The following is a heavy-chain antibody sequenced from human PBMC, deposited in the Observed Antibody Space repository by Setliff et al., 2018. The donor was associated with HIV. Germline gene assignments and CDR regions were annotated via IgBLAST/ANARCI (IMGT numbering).Heavy chain of an antibody. J-gene: IGHJ4*02. CDR2: ISHTGST. CDR1: GYSISSGYY. D-gene: IGHD6-19*01. Sequence: PSETLSLTCAVSGYSISSGYYWGWIRQPPGKGLEWIGSISHTGSTYYNPSLKSRVTISVDTSKNQFSLKLSSVTAADTAVYYCASTGYSSGWSFDYWGQGTLVTVSS. CDR3: ASTGYSSGWSFDY. V-gene: IGHV4-38-2*01.